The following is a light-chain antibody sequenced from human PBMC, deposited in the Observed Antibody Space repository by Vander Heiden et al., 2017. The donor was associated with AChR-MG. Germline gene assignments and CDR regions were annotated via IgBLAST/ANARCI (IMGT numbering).Light chain of an antibody. CDR1: QGIGIY. CDR3: QQLKSYPVT. J-gene: IGKJ4*01. CDR2: KAS. Sequence: IQLTQSPSSLSASVGDRVTITCRATQGIGIYLAWYQQKQGKAPNLLVYKASTLQSGVPSRFSGSGSGTDFILTISSLQPEDSATYFCQQLKSYPVTFGGGTTLEIK. V-gene: IGKV1-9*01.